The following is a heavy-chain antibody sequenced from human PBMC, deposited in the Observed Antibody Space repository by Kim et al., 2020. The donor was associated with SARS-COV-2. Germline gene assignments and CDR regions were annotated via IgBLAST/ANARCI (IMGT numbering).Heavy chain of an antibody. V-gene: IGHV1-18*01. CDR2: ISAYNGNT. J-gene: IGHJ5*02. D-gene: IGHD2-2*01. Sequence: ASVKVSCKASGYTFTSYGISWVRQAPGQGLERMGWISAYNGNTNYAQKLQGRVTMTTDTSTSTAYMELRSLRSDDTAVYYCARALLGCSSTSCHQGFDPWGQGTLVTVSS. CDR1: GYTFTSYG. CDR3: ARALLGCSSTSCHQGFDP.